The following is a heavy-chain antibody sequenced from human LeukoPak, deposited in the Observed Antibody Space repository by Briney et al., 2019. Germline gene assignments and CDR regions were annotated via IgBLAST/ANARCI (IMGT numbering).Heavy chain of an antibody. CDR1: GYTFTGYY. V-gene: IGHV1-69*13. CDR3: ARDMKYYYDSSGHHGFDP. J-gene: IGHJ5*02. D-gene: IGHD3-22*01. Sequence: ASVKVSCKASGYTFTGYYMHWVRQAPGQGLEWLGGIIPIFGTANYAQKFQGRVTITADESTSTAYMELSSLRFEDTAVYYCARDMKYYYDSSGHHGFDPWGQGTLVTVSS. CDR2: IIPIFGTA.